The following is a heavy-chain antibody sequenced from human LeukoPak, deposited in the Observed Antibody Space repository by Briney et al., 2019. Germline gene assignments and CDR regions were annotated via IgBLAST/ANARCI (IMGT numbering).Heavy chain of an antibody. D-gene: IGHD3-10*01. CDR1: GFTSSNYA. Sequence: GGSLRLSCAASGFTSSNYAMHWVRQAPGKGLEYVSAISRNGDNTYYANSVTGRFTISRDNSKNTLWLQMGSLRADDMAMYYCARVGDINYFDYWGQGTLVTVSS. V-gene: IGHV3-64*01. CDR2: ISRNGDNT. CDR3: ARVGDINYFDY. J-gene: IGHJ4*02.